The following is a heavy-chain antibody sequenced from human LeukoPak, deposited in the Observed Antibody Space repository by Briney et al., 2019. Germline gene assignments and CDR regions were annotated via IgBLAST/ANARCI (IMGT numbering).Heavy chain of an antibody. Sequence: GASLKISCKGSGYSFTSYWIGWVRPMPGKGLEWMGIIYPGDSDTRYSPSFQGQVTISADKSISTAYLQWSSLKASDTAMYYCARAWEPDEYYFDYWGQGTLVTVSS. CDR3: ARAWEPDEYYFDY. CDR2: IYPGDSDT. CDR1: GYSFTSYW. J-gene: IGHJ4*02. D-gene: IGHD1-26*01. V-gene: IGHV5-51*01.